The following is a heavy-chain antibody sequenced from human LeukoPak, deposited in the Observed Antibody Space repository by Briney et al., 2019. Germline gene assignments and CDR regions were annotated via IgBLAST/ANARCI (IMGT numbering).Heavy chain of an antibody. CDR1: DGSFSSYY. V-gene: IGHV4-59*08. CDR2: IYYSGSS. CDR3: ARQGSAYYFDF. Sequence: SETLSLTCTVSDGSFSSYYWSWIRQPPGKGLEWIGYIYYSGSSNYNPSLKSRVTISVDTSEKQFSLQLNSVTAADTAVYYCARQGSAYYFDFWGQGLLVTVSS. D-gene: IGHD2-15*01. J-gene: IGHJ4*02.